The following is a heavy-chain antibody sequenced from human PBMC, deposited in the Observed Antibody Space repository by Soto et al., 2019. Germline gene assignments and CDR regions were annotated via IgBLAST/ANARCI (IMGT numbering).Heavy chain of an antibody. CDR2: IYYSGST. V-gene: IGHV4-59*01. CDR3: ARSDGRY. CDR1: GGSISSYY. Sequence: QVQLQESGPGLVKPSETLSLTCTVSGGSISSYYWSWIRQPPGKGLEWIGYIYYSGSTNYNPSLKSRVTISVDTSQNQFSLKLSSVTAEDTAVYYCARSDGRYWGQGTLVTVSS. J-gene: IGHJ4*02.